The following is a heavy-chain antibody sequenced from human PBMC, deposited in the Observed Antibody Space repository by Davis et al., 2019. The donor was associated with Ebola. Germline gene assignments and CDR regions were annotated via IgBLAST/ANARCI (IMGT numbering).Heavy chain of an antibody. CDR3: ARGRRDTSYSGSDF. Sequence: GGSLRLSCAASGFIFSNFAMHWVRQAPGKGLEWVSVIRDSGGSIYYTDSVKGRFTISRDNSKNMLYLQMNSLRADDTAVYYCARGRRDTSYSGSDFWGQGALVTVSS. CDR1: GFIFSNFA. D-gene: IGHD3-10*01. CDR2: IRDSGGSI. J-gene: IGHJ4*02. V-gene: IGHV3-23*01.